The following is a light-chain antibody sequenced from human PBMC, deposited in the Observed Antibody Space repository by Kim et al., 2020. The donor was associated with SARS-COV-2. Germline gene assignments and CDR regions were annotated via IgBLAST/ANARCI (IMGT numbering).Light chain of an antibody. Sequence: SSELTQDPAVSVALGQTVRITCQGDSLRSYYATWYQQKPGQAPILVIYGKNNRPSGIPDRFPGSSSGNTASLTITVTQAVDEADYYCNSRDSNDNVVFGG. CDR2: GKN. CDR3: NSRDSNDNVV. V-gene: IGLV3-19*01. CDR1: SLRSYY. J-gene: IGLJ2*01.